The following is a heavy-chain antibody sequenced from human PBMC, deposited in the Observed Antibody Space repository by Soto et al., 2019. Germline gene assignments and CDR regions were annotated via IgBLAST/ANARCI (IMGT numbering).Heavy chain of an antibody. CDR1: VFTFSSYA. J-gene: IGHJ5*02. V-gene: IGHV3-23*01. CDR3: AGFWSGYYNWFDP. D-gene: IGHD3-3*01. Sequence: PGGALRVSCAASVFTFSSYAMSWVRQAPGKGLEWVSAISGIGGSTYYADSVKGRFTISRDNSKNTLYLQMNSLRAEDTAVYYCAGFWSGYYNWFDPWGQGTLVTVSS. CDR2: ISGIGGST.